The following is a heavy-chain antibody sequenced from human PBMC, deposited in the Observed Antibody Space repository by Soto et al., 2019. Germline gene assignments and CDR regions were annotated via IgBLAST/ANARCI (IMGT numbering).Heavy chain of an antibody. Sequence: GGSLRLSCAASGFTFSSYGMHWVRQAPGKGLEWVAVISYDGSNKYYADSVKGRFTISRDNSKNTLYLQMNSLRAEDTAVYYCAKDQDYGSGSYPLDVWGQGTTVTVSS. CDR2: ISYDGSNK. D-gene: IGHD3-10*01. J-gene: IGHJ6*02. CDR3: AKDQDYGSGSYPLDV. CDR1: GFTFSSYG. V-gene: IGHV3-30*18.